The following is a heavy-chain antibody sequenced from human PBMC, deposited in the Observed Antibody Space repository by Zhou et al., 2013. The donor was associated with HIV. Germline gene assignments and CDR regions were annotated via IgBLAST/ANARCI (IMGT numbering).Heavy chain of an antibody. CDR1: GGTFSSYA. D-gene: IGHD6-13*01. Sequence: QVQLVQSGAEVKKPGSSVNVSCKASGGTFSSYAISWVRQAPGQGLEWMGRIIPILGIANYAQKFQGRVTITADKSTSTAYMELSSLRSEDTAVYYCARGGIAAAPDDWYFDLWGRGTLVTVSS. CDR2: IIPILGIA. CDR3: ARGGIAAAPDDWYFDL. V-gene: IGHV1-69*04. J-gene: IGHJ2*01.